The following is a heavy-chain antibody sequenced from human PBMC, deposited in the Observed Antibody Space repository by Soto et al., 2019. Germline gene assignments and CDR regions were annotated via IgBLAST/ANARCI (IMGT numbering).Heavy chain of an antibody. J-gene: IGHJ5*02. Sequence: SVKVSCKASGGTFSSYAISWVRQAPGQGLEWMGGIIPIFGTANYAQKFQGRVTITADESTSTAYMGLSSLRSEDTAVYYCARDPCSSTSCSDWFNPWGQGTLVTVSS. CDR2: IIPIFGTA. CDR3: ARDPCSSTSCSDWFNP. CDR1: GGTFSSYA. V-gene: IGHV1-69*13. D-gene: IGHD2-2*01.